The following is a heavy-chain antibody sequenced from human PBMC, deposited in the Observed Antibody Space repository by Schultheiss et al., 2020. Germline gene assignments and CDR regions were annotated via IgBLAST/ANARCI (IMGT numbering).Heavy chain of an antibody. V-gene: IGHV4-59*12. CDR2: IYYSGST. CDR1: VGSISSFY. D-gene: IGHD2-21*01. J-gene: IGHJ4*02. CDR3: ARVVFLSYFDY. Sequence: SETLSLTCTVSVGSISSFYWSWIRQPPGKGLEWIGYIYYSGSTNYNPSLKSRVTISVDTSKNQFSLKLSSVTAADTAVYYCARVVFLSYFDYWGQGTLVTVSS.